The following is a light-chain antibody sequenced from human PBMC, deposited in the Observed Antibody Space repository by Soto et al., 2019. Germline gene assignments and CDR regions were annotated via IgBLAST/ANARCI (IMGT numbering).Light chain of an antibody. CDR3: SSYAGSSNV. Sequence: QSVLTQPPSASGSPGQSAAISCTGTSSDVGGYNYVSWYQQHPGKAPKLMIYEVNKRPLGVPDRFSGSKSGNTASLTASGLQAEDEADYYCSSYAGSSNVFGTGTKVTVL. J-gene: IGLJ1*01. V-gene: IGLV2-8*01. CDR1: SSDVGGYNY. CDR2: EVN.